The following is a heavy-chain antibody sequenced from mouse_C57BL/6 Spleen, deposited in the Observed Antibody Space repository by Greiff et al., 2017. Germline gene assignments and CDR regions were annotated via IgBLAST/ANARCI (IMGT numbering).Heavy chain of an antibody. V-gene: IGHV1-64*01. CDR2: IHPNSGST. CDR1: GYTFTSYW. CDR3: ARAQVYYGSSPLFAY. D-gene: IGHD1-1*01. Sequence: VQLQQPGAELVKPGASVKLSCKASGYTFTSYWMHWVKQRPGQGLEWIGMIHPNSGSTNYNEKFKSKATLTVDKSSSTAYMQLSSLTSEDSAVYYCARAQVYYGSSPLFAYWGQGTLVTVSA. J-gene: IGHJ3*01.